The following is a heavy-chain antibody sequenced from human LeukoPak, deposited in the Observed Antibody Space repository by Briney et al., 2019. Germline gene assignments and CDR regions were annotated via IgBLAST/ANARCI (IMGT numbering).Heavy chain of an antibody. D-gene: IGHD6-13*01. J-gene: IGHJ4*02. CDR3: ARDQWRESSIAAAGTGDY. Sequence: GSSVKVSCKASGGTFSSYAISWVRQAPGQGLEWMGRMIPILGIANYAQKFQGRVTITADKSTSTAYMELSSLRSEDTAVYYCARDQWRESSIAAAGTGDYWGQGTLVTVSS. V-gene: IGHV1-69*04. CDR2: MIPILGIA. CDR1: GGTFSSYA.